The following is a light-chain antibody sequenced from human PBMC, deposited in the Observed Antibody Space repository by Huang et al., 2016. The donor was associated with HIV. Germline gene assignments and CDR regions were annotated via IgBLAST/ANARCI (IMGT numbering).Light chain of an antibody. CDR3: QQRSSWPSFS. Sequence: EIVLTQSPATLSLSPGERATLSCRASQSVSTYLAWFQQNPGQAPRLLIFDASNRATGIPARFSGSGSGTDFTLTISSLEPEDFAVYFCQQRSSWPSFSFGGGTKVEIK. CDR2: DAS. J-gene: IGKJ4*01. CDR1: QSVSTY. V-gene: IGKV3-11*01.